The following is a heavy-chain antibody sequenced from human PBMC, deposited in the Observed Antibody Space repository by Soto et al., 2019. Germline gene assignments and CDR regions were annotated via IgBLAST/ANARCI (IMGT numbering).Heavy chain of an antibody. CDR2: IYYSGST. CDR1: GGSISSSSYY. CDR3: HSSGYDYRWFDP. Sequence: QLQLQESGPGLVKPSETLSLTCTVSGGSISSSSYYWGWIRQPPGKGLEWIGSIYYSGSTYYNPSLKSRVTISVDTSKNQFSLKLSSVTAADTAVYYCHSSGYDYRWFDPWGQGTLVTVSS. V-gene: IGHV4-39*01. J-gene: IGHJ5*02. D-gene: IGHD5-12*01.